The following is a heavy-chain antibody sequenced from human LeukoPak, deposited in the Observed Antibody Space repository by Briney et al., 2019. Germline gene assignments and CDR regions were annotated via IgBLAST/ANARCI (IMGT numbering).Heavy chain of an antibody. D-gene: IGHD6-19*01. CDR2: ITSSSSSI. CDR3: AKDKRGHSSGRMNDY. V-gene: IGHV3-48*01. CDR1: GFTFSDYI. Sequence: GGSLRLSCAASGFTFSDYIMNWVRQAPGKGLEWVSYITSSSSSIYYADSVKGRFTISRDNSKNTLYLQMNSLRAEDTAVYYCAKDKRGHSSGRMNDYWGQGTLVTVSS. J-gene: IGHJ4*02.